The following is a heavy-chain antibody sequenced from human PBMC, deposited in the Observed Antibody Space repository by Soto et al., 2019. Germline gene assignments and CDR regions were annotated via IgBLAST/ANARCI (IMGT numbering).Heavy chain of an antibody. CDR1: GGTFSSYA. CDR2: IIPIFGTA. J-gene: IGHJ5*02. V-gene: IGHV1-69*13. D-gene: IGHD6-13*01. CDR3: ARVSEQQLDQNNWFAP. Sequence: SVKVSCKASGGTFSSYAISWVRQAPGQGLEWMGGIIPIFGTANYAQKFQGRVTITADESTSTAYMELSSLRSEDTAVYYCARVSEQQLDQNNWFAPWGQGTRVTVSS.